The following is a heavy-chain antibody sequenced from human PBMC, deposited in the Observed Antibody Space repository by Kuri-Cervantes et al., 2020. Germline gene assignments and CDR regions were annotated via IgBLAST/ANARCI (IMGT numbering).Heavy chain of an antibody. Sequence: LSLTCAASGFTFSSYAMHWVRQAPGKGLEWVAVISYDGSNKYYADSVKGRFTISRDNSKNTLYLQMNSLRAEDTAVYYCARGSKNVWGLLIGGYFQHWGQGTLVTVSS. D-gene: IGHD1-26*01. J-gene: IGHJ1*01. CDR2: ISYDGSNK. CDR1: GFTFSSYA. V-gene: IGHV3-30-3*01. CDR3: ARGSKNVWGLLIGGYFQH.